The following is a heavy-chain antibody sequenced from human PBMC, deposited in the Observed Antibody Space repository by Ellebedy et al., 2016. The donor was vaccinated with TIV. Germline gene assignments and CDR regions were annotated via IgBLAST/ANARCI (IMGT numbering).Heavy chain of an antibody. J-gene: IGHJ3*01. CDR1: GFTFSSYT. CDR2: ISSSSSSI. Sequence: GESLKISCAASGFTFSSYTMNWVRQAPGKGLEWVSSISSSSSSISYADSLKGRFTISRDNAENSLYLQMNSLRVEDTAVYYCAEIGSSIAPLWGQGTMVTVSS. D-gene: IGHD6-6*01. V-gene: IGHV3-21*01. CDR3: AEIGSSIAPL.